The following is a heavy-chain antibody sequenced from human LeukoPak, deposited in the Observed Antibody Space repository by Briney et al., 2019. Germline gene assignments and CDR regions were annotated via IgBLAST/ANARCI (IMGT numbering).Heavy chain of an antibody. CDR2: MHYSGST. D-gene: IGHD3-22*01. Sequence: SSETLSLTCSVSGGSISSYYWSWIRQPPGKGLEWIGYMHYSGSTNYNPSLKSRVTISVDTSKNQFSLKLSSVTAADTAVYYCARAADDSSGYYPDYWGQGTLVTVSS. CDR3: ARAADDSSGYYPDY. CDR1: GGSISSYY. J-gene: IGHJ4*02. V-gene: IGHV4-59*12.